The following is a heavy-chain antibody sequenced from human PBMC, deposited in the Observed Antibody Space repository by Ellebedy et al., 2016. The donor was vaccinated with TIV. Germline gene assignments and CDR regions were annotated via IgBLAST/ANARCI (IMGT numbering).Heavy chain of an antibody. J-gene: IGHJ4*02. CDR1: GGSFSRYY. CDR2: ITHSGST. V-gene: IGHV4-34*01. Sequence: MPSETLSLTCAVYGGSFSRYYWRWIRQPPGKWLEWIGEITHSGSTNYNPSLKSRVTISVDTSKNQFSLNLSSVTAAETAVYYCARGLARDYWGQGTLVTVSS. CDR3: ARGLARDY.